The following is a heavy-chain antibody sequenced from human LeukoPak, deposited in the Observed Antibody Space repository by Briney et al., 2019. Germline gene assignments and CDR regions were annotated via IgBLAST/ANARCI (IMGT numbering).Heavy chain of an antibody. V-gene: IGHV4-61*02. CDR1: GGSISSGSYY. D-gene: IGHD3-3*01. Sequence: SETLSLTCSVSGGSISSGSYYWSWLRQPAGKGLEWIGRIYTSGSTKYNPSLKSRVTISVDTSKNQFSLKLNSVTAADTAVYYCARVHTIFGVVITYYYYYYMDVWGKGTTVTVSS. CDR2: IYTSGST. J-gene: IGHJ6*03. CDR3: ARVHTIFGVVITYYYYYYMDV.